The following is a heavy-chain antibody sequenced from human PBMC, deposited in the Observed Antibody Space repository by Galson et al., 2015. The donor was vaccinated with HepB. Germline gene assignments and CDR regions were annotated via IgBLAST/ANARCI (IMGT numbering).Heavy chain of an antibody. V-gene: IGHV3-23*01. CDR3: ANGGAVGAYSTWAGAFDI. CDR1: GFTFSSYA. J-gene: IGHJ3*02. D-gene: IGHD1-26*01. CDR2: ISGSGGSK. Sequence: SLRLSCAASGFTFSSYAMSWVRQAPGKGLEWVSAISGSGGSKYYADSVKGRFTISRDNSKNTLYLQMNSLRAEDTAVYYCANGGAVGAYSTWAGAFDIWGQGTMVTVSS.